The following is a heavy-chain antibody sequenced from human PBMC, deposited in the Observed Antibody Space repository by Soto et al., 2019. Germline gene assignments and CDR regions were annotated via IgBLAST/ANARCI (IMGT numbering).Heavy chain of an antibody. CDR3: ARDGPITEGYYDSSGYYPDTFDI. Sequence: GGSLRLSCAASGFTFSSYWMHWVRQAPGKGLVWVSRINSDGSSTNYAESVKGRFTISRDNAKNTLYLQMNSLRAEDTAVYYCARDGPITEGYYDSSGYYPDTFDIWGQGTMVTVSS. V-gene: IGHV3-74*01. J-gene: IGHJ3*02. CDR2: INSDGSST. D-gene: IGHD3-22*01. CDR1: GFTFSSYW.